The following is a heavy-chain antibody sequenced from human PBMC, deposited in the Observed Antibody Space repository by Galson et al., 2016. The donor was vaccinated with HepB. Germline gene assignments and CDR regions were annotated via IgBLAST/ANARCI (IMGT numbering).Heavy chain of an antibody. Sequence: SLRLSCAASGFTLSLYWMSWVRQAPGKGLEWVANIQRDESEIYYVDSVKGRFTISRDNAKKSLYLQMDNLRVEDTAVYYCVRDRRLIGIRTGGYFDYWGQGTLVTVSS. J-gene: IGHJ4*02. V-gene: IGHV3-7*03. CDR3: VRDRRLIGIRTGGYFDY. D-gene: IGHD2/OR15-2a*01. CDR1: GFTLSLYW. CDR2: IQRDESEI.